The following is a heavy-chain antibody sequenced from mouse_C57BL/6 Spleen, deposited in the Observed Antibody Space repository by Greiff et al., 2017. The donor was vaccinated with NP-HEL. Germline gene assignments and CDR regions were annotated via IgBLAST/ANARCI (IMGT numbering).Heavy chain of an antibody. Sequence: VQLQQSGPVLVKPGASVKMSCKASGYTFTDYYMNWVKQSHGKSLEWIGVINPYNGGTSYNQKFKGKATLTVDKSSSTAYMELNSLTSEDSAVYYCARSGGSSYDYAMDYWGQGTSVTVSS. D-gene: IGHD1-1*01. CDR3: ARSGGSSYDYAMDY. CDR2: INPYNGGT. V-gene: IGHV1-19*01. J-gene: IGHJ4*01. CDR1: GYTFTDYY.